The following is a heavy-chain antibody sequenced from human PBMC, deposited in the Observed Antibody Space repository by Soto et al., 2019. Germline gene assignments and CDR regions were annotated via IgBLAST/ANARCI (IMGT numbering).Heavy chain of an antibody. CDR1: GGSISSYY. D-gene: IGHD2-15*01. Sequence: SETLSLTCTVSGGSISSYYWSWIRQPPGKGLEWIGHIYYSGSTNYNPSLKSRVTISVDTSKNQFSLKLSSVTAADTAVYYCASDSNIVGLDPPQAFDIWGQGTMVTVSS. CDR2: IYYSGST. V-gene: IGHV4-59*01. CDR3: ASDSNIVGLDPPQAFDI. J-gene: IGHJ3*02.